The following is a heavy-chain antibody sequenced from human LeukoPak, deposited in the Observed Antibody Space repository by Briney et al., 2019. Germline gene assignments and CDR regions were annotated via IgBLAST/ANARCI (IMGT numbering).Heavy chain of an antibody. CDR1: GGSISSSSYY. J-gene: IGHJ4*02. CDR3: ARRGVAAAGEDADFDY. V-gene: IGHV4-39*01. D-gene: IGHD6-13*01. CDR2: MYYSGST. Sequence: SETLSLTCTVSGGSISSSSYYWGWIRQPPGKGLEWIGSMYYSGSTYYNPSLKSRVTISVDTSKNQFSLKLSSVTAADTAVYYCARRGVAAAGEDADFDYWGQGTLVTVSS.